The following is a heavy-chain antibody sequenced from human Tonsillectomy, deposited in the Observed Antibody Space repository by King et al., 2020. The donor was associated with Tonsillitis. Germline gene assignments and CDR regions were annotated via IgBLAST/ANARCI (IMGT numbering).Heavy chain of an antibody. V-gene: IGHV3-33*08. D-gene: IGHD2-15*01. CDR3: ARVNPPHCSDGGAGSCYDY. J-gene: IGHJ4*02. CDR1: GFTFRTYG. CDR2: SWFDGSKT. Sequence: VQLVESGGGVVQPGTSLRLSCAVSGFTFRTYGMHWVRQAPGKGLEWVGVSWFDGSKTWYADSVKGRFTISRDNSKNTVYLQMNGLRTEDTAVYYCARVNPPHCSDGGAGSCYDYWGQGTQVTVSS.